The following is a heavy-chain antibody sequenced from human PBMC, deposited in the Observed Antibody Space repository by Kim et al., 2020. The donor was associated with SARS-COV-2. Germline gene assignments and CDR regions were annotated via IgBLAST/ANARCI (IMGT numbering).Heavy chain of an antibody. CDR2: IKHDGSTT. CDR3: VRDLEWVLYDY. V-gene: IGHV3-74*01. CDR1: GFTFSSYW. Sequence: GGSLRLSCAASGFTFSSYWMHWVRQAPGKGLVWVSRIKHDGSTTAYADSVKGRFTISRDNAENTLYLQMDSLSAEDTAVYYCVRDLEWVLYDYWGQGTLV. D-gene: IGHD3-3*01. J-gene: IGHJ4*02.